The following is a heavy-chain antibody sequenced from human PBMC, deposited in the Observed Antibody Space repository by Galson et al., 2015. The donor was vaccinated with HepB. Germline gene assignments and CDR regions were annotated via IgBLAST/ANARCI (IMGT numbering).Heavy chain of an antibody. Sequence: SLRLSCAASGFTFSSYGMNWVRQAPGKGLEWVSYISSSSSSMYYADSVKGRFTISRDNAKNSLYLQMKSLRDEDTAVYYCARGDAPGSCSGGRCNDNWGQGTLVTVSS. J-gene: IGHJ4*02. CDR3: ARGDAPGSCSGGRCNDN. D-gene: IGHD2-15*01. CDR2: ISSSSSSM. V-gene: IGHV3-48*02. CDR1: GFTFSSYG.